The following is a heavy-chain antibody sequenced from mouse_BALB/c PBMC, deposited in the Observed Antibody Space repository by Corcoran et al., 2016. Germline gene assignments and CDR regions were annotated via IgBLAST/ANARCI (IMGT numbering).Heavy chain of an antibody. D-gene: IGHD2-14*01. CDR1: GYTFTNYG. Sequence: QIQLVQSGPELKKPGETVKISCKASGYTFTNYGMNWVKQAPGKGLKWMGWINTYTGEPTYADDFKGRFAFSLETSASTAYLQINNLKNEDTATYFCARGGRLYRGDAMDYWGQGTSVTVSS. CDR2: INTYTGEP. V-gene: IGHV9-3-1*01. J-gene: IGHJ4*01. CDR3: ARGGRLYRGDAMDY.